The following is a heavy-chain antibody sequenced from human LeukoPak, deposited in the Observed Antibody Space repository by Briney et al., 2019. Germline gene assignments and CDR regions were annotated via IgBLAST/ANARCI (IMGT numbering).Heavy chain of an antibody. Sequence: PGGSLRLSCAASGFTFSSYDMHWVRQAPGKGLEWVAVISYDGSNKYYADSVKGRFTISRDNSKNTLYQQMNSLRAEDTAVYYCARAPDGYYFDYWGQGTLVTVSS. J-gene: IGHJ4*02. D-gene: IGHD5-24*01. V-gene: IGHV3-30-3*01. CDR2: ISYDGSNK. CDR3: ARAPDGYYFDY. CDR1: GFTFSSYD.